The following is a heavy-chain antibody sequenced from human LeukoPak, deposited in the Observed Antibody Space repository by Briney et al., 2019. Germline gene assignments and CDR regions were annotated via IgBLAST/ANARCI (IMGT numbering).Heavy chain of an antibody. Sequence: PSETLSLTCTVSGGSISSYYWSWIRQPPGKGLEWIGYIYYSGSTNYNPSLKSRVTISVDTSKNQFSLKLSSVTAADTAVYYCARGDPPYDFWSGYYMSGNWFDPWGQGTLVTVSS. V-gene: IGHV4-59*01. CDR1: GGSISSYY. CDR2: IYYSGST. J-gene: IGHJ5*02. CDR3: ARGDPPYDFWSGYYMSGNWFDP. D-gene: IGHD3-3*01.